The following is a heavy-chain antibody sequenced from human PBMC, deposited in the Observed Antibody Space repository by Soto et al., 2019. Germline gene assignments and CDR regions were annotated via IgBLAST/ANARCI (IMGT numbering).Heavy chain of an antibody. CDR3: AKALYSYGHAGQFEP. V-gene: IGHV3-23*01. CDR1: GFTFSSYA. D-gene: IGHD5-18*01. CDR2: ISVSGGST. J-gene: IGHJ5*02. Sequence: GGSLRLSCAASGFTFSSYAMSWVRQAPGKGLEWVSAISVSGGSTYYADSVKGRFTISRDNSKNTLYLQMNSLRAEHTAVYYCAKALYSYGHAGQFEPWGQGTLVTVSS.